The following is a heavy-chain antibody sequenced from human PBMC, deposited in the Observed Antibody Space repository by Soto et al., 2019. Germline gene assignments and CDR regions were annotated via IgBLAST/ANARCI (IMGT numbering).Heavy chain of an antibody. Sequence: QVQLVESGVGVVQPGRSLRLSCAASGFTFSSYGMHWVRQAPGKGLEWVAVISYDGSNKYYADSVKGRFTISRDNSKNTLYLQMNSLRAEDTAVYYCAKDLLVVGATPAYYWGQGTLVTVSS. CDR2: ISYDGSNK. D-gene: IGHD1-26*01. CDR1: GFTFSSYG. J-gene: IGHJ4*02. CDR3: AKDLLVVGATPAYY. V-gene: IGHV3-30*18.